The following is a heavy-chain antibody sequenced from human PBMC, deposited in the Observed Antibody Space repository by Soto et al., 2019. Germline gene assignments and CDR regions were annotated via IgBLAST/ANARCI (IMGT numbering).Heavy chain of an antibody. J-gene: IGHJ4*02. D-gene: IGHD2-21*02. V-gene: IGHV3-53*01. CDR1: GFTVSSNY. CDR3: ALTNSAYCGGDCYINFDY. Sequence: GGSLRLSCAASGFTVSSNYMSWVRQAPGKGLEWVSVIYSGGSTYYADSVKGRFTISRDNSKNTLYLQMNSLRAEDTAVYYCALTNSAYCGGDCYINFDYWGQGTLVTVSS. CDR2: IYSGGST.